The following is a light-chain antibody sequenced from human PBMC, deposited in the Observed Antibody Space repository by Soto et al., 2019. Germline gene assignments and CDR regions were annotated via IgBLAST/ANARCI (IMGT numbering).Light chain of an antibody. J-gene: IGKJ1*01. CDR2: GVS. V-gene: IGKV3-20*01. CDR3: QQYTDWPLT. Sequence: EVVMTQSTTTLSVSPAERATLSCMASQSITSTYLAWYQQKPGQAPRLLIYGVSSRATGVPDRFSGSGSGTDFTLTISRLETEDFAVYYCQQYTDWPLTFCQGTKVDIK. CDR1: QSITSTY.